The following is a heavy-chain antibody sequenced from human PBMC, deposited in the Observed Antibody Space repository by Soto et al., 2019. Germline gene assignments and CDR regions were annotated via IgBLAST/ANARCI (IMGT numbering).Heavy chain of an antibody. CDR2: INAGNGNT. J-gene: IGHJ6*02. Sequence: ASVKVSCKASGYTFTSYAMHWVRQAPGQRLEWMGWINAGNGNTKYSQKFQGRVTITRDTSTSTAYMELSSLRSEDTAVYYCARGRRLYGMDVWGQGTTVTVSS. V-gene: IGHV1-3*01. CDR3: ARGRRLYGMDV. CDR1: GYTFTSYA.